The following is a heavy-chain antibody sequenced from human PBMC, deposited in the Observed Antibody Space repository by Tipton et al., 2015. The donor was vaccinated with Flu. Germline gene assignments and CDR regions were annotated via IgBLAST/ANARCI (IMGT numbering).Heavy chain of an antibody. J-gene: IGHJ6*02. CDR2: IYIGGSI. V-gene: IGHV3-53*01. Sequence: QLVQSGGGLIQPGGSLRLSCAASGFTVSSNYMTWVRQAPGKGLEWVSVIYIGGSIYYADSVKGRFTISRDKSKNTVYLQMNSLRAEDTAVYYCARDREARGGHYGMDVWGQGTTVTVSS. D-gene: IGHD3-10*01. CDR1: GFTVSSNY. CDR3: ARDREARGGHYGMDV.